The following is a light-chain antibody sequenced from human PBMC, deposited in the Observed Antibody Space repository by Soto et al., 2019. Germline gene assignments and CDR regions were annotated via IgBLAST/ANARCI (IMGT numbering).Light chain of an antibody. CDR2: KAS. CDR3: QQYNSYSTWT. Sequence: DIQMTQSPSTLSASVGDRVTITCRASQSISSWLAWYQQKPGKAPKLLIYKASSLESGVPSRFSGSGSGTELTLTISSLQPDDFATYDCQQYNSYSTWTFGQGTQVDIK. J-gene: IGKJ1*01. CDR1: QSISSW. V-gene: IGKV1-5*03.